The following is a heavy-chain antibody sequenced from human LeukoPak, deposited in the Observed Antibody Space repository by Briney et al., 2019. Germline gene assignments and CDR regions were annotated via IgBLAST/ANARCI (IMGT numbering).Heavy chain of an antibody. CDR2: INHSGST. CDR3: ARTDEKRLSGSGSYYRGRHVIH. V-gene: IGHV4-34*01. D-gene: IGHD3-10*01. CDR1: GGSFSGYY. Sequence: SETLSLTCAVYGGSFSGYYCWIRQPPGKGLEWIGAINHSGSTNYNTSLKSRVTISLDTSKNQFSLTLTSVAAADTAVYYCARTDEKRLSGSGSYYRGRHVIHWGQGNLVTVSS. J-gene: IGHJ4*02.